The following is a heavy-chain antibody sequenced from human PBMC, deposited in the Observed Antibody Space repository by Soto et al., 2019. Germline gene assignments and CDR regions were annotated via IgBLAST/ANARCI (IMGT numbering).Heavy chain of an antibody. CDR3: ARDWSKEMATSADY. J-gene: IGHJ4*02. Sequence: QVQLVQSGGEIKNPGASVKVSCKASGYSFTSYGISWVRQAPGQGLEWMGYVNTVNADTYYAEKFRGRVTMTTDTSTATAYMEMRSLTSDDTAVYYCARDWSKEMATSADYWGQGTLVTVSS. CDR1: GYSFTSYG. V-gene: IGHV1-18*04. D-gene: IGHD2-8*02. CDR2: VNTVNADT.